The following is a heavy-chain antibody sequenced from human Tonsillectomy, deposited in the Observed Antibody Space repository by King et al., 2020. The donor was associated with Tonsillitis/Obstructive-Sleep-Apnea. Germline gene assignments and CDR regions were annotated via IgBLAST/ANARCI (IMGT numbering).Heavy chain of an antibody. V-gene: IGHV4-39*01. J-gene: IGHJ4*02. Sequence: LQLQESGPGLVKPSETLSLTCTVSGGSISSSSYYWGWIRQPPGKGLEWIGSIYYSGSTYYNPSLKSRVTISVDTSKNQFSLKLSSVTAADTAVYYCARRSYDILTGYSTYYFDYWGQGTLVTVSS. CDR3: ARRSYDILTGYSTYYFDY. CDR1: GGSISSSSYY. D-gene: IGHD3-9*01. CDR2: IYYSGST.